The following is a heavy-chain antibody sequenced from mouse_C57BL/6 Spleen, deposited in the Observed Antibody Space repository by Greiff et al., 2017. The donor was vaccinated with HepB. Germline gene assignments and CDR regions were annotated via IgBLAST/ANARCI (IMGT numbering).Heavy chain of an antibody. V-gene: IGHV1-78*01. CDR3: ARFDAYGSSSYFDY. CDR1: GYTFTDYT. J-gene: IGHJ2*01. CDR2: IYPRDGST. Sequence: QVQLQQSDAELVKPGASVKISCKVSGYTFTDYTIHWMKQRPEQGLEWIGYIYPRDGSTKYNEKFKGKATLTADKSSSTAYMQLYSLTSEDSAVYFCARFDAYGSSSYFDYWGQGTTLTVSS. D-gene: IGHD1-1*01.